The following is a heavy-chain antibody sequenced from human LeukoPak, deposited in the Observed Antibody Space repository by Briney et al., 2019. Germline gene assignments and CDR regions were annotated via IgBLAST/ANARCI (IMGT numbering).Heavy chain of an antibody. V-gene: IGHV1-2*06. CDR2: INPNSGGT. D-gene: IGHD5-24*01. J-gene: IGHJ4*02. Sequence: SVQVSCHASGYTFTGYYMHWVRQAPGQGLEWMGRINPNSGGTNYAQKFQGRVTMTRDTSTGTVYMELSSLRSEDTAVYYCARGTMATITDYWGQGTLVTVSS. CDR3: ARGTMATITDY. CDR1: GYTFTGYY.